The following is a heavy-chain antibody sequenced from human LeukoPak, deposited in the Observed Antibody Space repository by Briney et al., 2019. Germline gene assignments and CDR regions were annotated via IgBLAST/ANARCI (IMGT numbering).Heavy chain of an antibody. J-gene: IGHJ4*02. CDR3: ARDGRLRNWSGTHHYFDY. Sequence: PSETLSLTCAVSGGSISSGGYSWSWIRQPPGKGLEWIGYIYHSGSTYYNPSLKIRVTISVDRSKNQFSLKLSSVTAADTAVYYCARDGRLRNWSGTHHYFDYWGQGTLVTVSS. D-gene: IGHD3-3*01. CDR1: GGSISSGGYS. CDR2: IYHSGST. V-gene: IGHV4-30-2*01.